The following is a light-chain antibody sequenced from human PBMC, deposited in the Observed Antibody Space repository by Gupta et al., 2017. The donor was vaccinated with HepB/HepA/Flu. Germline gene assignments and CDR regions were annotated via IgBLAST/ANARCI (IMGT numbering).Light chain of an antibody. V-gene: IGKV3-15*01. J-gene: IGKJ4*01. Sequence: VMTQSPASLSVSPGERATLSCRASQNIYISLAWYQQKPGQAPRLLIYGASTRATGIPARFSGSGSGTEFTLTISSLQAEDFAVYYCQQYNRRPLTFGGGTKVEIK. CDR2: GAS. CDR3: QQYNRRPLT. CDR1: QNIYIS.